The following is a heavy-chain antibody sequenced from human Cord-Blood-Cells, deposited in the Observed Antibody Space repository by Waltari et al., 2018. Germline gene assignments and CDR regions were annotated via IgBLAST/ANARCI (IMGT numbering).Heavy chain of an antibody. J-gene: IGHJ3*02. CDR2: IYYSGST. CDR1: GGSISSSSYY. V-gene: IGHV4-39*01. Sequence: QLQLQESGPGLVKPSETLSLTCTVSGGSISSSSYYWGWFRPPPGKGLEWIGSIYYSGSTYYNPSLKSRVTISVDTSKNQFSLKLSSVTAADTAVYYCARRDNWGDAFDIWGQGTMVTVSS. CDR3: ARRDNWGDAFDI. D-gene: IGHD7-27*01.